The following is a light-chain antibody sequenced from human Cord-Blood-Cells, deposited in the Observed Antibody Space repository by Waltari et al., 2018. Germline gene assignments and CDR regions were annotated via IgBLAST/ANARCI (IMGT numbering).Light chain of an antibody. CDR3: CSYAGSSTFYVV. V-gene: IGLV2-23*03. CDR1: SSDVGSYNL. J-gene: IGLJ2*01. CDR2: EGS. Sequence: GSPGQSITISCTGTSSDVGSYNLVSWYQQHPGKAPKLMIYEGSKRPSGVSNRFSGSKSGNTASLTISGLQAEDEADYYCCSYAGSSTFYVVFGGGTKLTVL.